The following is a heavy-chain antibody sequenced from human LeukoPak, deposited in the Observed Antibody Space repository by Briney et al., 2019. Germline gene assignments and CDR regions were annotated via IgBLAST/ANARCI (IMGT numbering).Heavy chain of an antibody. CDR3: ARDGYDSSGYAFDI. D-gene: IGHD3-22*01. CDR1: GGTFSSYA. CDR2: IIPIFGTA. Sequence: GASVEVSCKASGGTFSSYAISWVRQAPGQGLEWMGGIIPIFGTANYAQKFQGRVTITADESTSTAYMELSSLRSEDTAVYYCARDGYDSSGYAFDIWGQGTMVTVSS. V-gene: IGHV1-69*13. J-gene: IGHJ3*02.